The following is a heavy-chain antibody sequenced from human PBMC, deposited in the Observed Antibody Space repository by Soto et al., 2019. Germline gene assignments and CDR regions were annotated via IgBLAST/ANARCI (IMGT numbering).Heavy chain of an antibody. V-gene: IGHV4-59*01. CDR2: IYYSGST. CDR3: ARAHTYYDFWSGYSDPDYFDY. J-gene: IGHJ4*02. D-gene: IGHD3-3*01. CDR1: GGSISIYY. Sequence: PSETLCLTYTVPGGSISIYYCSWIRQPPGKGLEWIGYIYYSGSTNYNPSLKSRVTISVDTSKNQFSLKLSSVTAADTAVYYCARAHTYYDFWSGYSDPDYFDYWGQGTLVTVSS.